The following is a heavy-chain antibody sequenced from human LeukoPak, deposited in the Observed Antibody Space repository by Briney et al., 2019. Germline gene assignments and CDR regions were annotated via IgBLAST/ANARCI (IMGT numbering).Heavy chain of an antibody. D-gene: IGHD6-19*01. CDR2: INPSGGST. CDR3: ARGLELAVAGSFGNWFDP. J-gene: IGHJ5*02. Sequence: ASVKVSCKASGYTFTSYYMHWVRQAPGQGLEWMGIINPSGGSTSYAQKFQGRVTMTRDTSTSTVYMELSGLRSEDTAVYYCARGLELAVAGSFGNWFDPWGQGALVTVSS. V-gene: IGHV1-46*01. CDR1: GYTFTSYY.